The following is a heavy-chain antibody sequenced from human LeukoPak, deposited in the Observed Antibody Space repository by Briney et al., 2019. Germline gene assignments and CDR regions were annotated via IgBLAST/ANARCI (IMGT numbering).Heavy chain of an antibody. V-gene: IGHV1-18*01. CDR3: ARVNRVEGGYYYYMDV. CDR1: GYTFTSYG. CDR2: ISAYNGNT. Sequence: ASVKVSCKASGYTFTSYGISWVRQAPGQGLEWMGWISAYNGNTNYAQKPQGRVTMTTDTSTSTAYMELRSLRSDDTAVYYCARVNRVEGGYYYYMDVWGKGTTVTVSS. J-gene: IGHJ6*03.